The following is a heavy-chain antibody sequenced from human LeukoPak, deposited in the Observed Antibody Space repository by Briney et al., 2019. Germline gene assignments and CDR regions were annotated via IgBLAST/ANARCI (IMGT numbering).Heavy chain of an antibody. Sequence: NPGGSLRLSCAASGFTLSSYSMNWVSQAPGKGLEWVSSISSSSSYIYYADSVKGRFTIPRDNAKNSLYLQMNSLRAEDTAVYYCARDMYCSSISCPKDDYWGQGTLVTVSS. D-gene: IGHD2-2*01. J-gene: IGHJ4*02. V-gene: IGHV3-21*01. CDR3: ARDMYCSSISCPKDDY. CDR2: ISSSSSYI. CDR1: GFTLSSYS.